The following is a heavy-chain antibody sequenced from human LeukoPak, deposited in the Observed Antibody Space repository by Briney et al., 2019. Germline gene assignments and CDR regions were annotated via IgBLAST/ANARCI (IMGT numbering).Heavy chain of an antibody. V-gene: IGHV4-34*01. D-gene: IGHD6-13*01. Sequence: PETLSLTCAVYGGSFSGYYWSWIRQPPGKGLEWIGEINHSGSTNYNPSLKSRVTISVDTSKNQFSLKLSSVTAADTAVYYCARGGNRYSSSWYLFDYWGQGTLVTVSS. CDR3: ARGGNRYSSSWYLFDY. CDR2: INHSGST. CDR1: GGSFSGYY. J-gene: IGHJ4*02.